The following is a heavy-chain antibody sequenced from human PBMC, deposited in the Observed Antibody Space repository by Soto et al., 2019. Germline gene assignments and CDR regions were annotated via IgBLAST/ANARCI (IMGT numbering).Heavy chain of an antibody. CDR2: IDWDDDK. CDR3: ARIPDTRDAFDI. J-gene: IGHJ3*02. V-gene: IGHV2-70*04. D-gene: IGHD5-18*01. CDR1: GFSLSTSGMR. Sequence: ESGPTLVNPTQTLTLTCTFSGFSLSTSGMRVSWIRQPPGKALEWLARIDWDDDKFYSTSLKTRLTISKDTSKNQVVLTMTNMDPVDTATYYCARIPDTRDAFDIWGQGTMVTVSS.